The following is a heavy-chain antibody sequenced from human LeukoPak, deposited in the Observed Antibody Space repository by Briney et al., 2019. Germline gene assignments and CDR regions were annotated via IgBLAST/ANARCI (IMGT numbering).Heavy chain of an antibody. Sequence: SETLSLTCTVSAASISSDNYYWNWIRQPAGRGLEWIGRFYAGDTKYNPSLNNRATVSVDTSKNQFSLTLSSVTAADTATYYCARGVFMTSGRYFYYMDLWGTGTTVTDSS. CDR1: AASISSDNYY. J-gene: IGHJ6*03. CDR2: FYAGDT. D-gene: IGHD2-21*01. V-gene: IGHV4-61*02. CDR3: ARGVFMTSGRYFYYMDL.